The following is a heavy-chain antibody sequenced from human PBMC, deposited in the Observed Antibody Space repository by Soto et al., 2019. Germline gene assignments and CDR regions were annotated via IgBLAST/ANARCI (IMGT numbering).Heavy chain of an antibody. J-gene: IGHJ4*02. V-gene: IGHV3-23*01. CDR3: AKGSTYYDILTGLYY. D-gene: IGHD3-9*01. Sequence: GGSLRLSGAASGFTFSSYAMSWARQAPGKGLEWVSAISGSGGSTYYADSVKGRFTISRDNSKNTLYLQMNSLRAEDTAVYYCAKGSTYYDILTGLYYWGQGTLVTVSS. CDR2: ISGSGGST. CDR1: GFTFSSYA.